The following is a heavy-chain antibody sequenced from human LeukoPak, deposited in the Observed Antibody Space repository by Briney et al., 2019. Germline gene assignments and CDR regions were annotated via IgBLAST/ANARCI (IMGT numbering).Heavy chain of an antibody. D-gene: IGHD2-15*01. CDR2: ISGSGGST. CDR1: GFTFSSYA. J-gene: IGHJ2*01. CDR3: AKVFFGLLGYFDL. V-gene: IGHV3-23*01. Sequence: AGGSLRLSCAASGFTFSSYAINWVRQAPGKGLEWVSAISGSGGSTYYADSVKGRFTISRDYSKNTLYLQMNSLRAESTAVYYCAKVFFGLLGYFDLWGRGTLVTVSS.